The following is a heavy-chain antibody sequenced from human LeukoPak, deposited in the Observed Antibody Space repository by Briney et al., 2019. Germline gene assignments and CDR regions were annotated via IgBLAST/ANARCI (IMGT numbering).Heavy chain of an antibody. D-gene: IGHD3-22*01. Sequence: PGRSLTLSCAASGFTFSSFGMHWVRQAPGKGLEWVAVIWYDASDRYYADSVKGRFTISRDNSKNTLYLQMNSLRAEDTAVYYCAKDDLDSSGYYLLYYYYYYGMDVWGQGTTVTVSS. J-gene: IGHJ6*02. CDR3: AKDDLDSSGYYLLYYYYYYGMDV. CDR1: GFTFSSFG. V-gene: IGHV3-33*06. CDR2: IWYDASDR.